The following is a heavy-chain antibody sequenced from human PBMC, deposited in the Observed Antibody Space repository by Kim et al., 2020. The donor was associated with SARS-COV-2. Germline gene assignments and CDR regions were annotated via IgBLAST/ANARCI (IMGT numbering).Heavy chain of an antibody. J-gene: IGHJ4*02. D-gene: IGHD7-27*01. CDR1: GFTVTSDA. Sequence: GGSLRLSCAASGFTVTSDAMSWVRQAAGKGLEWVSVIFGVDSTYYADSVKGRFSISRDNSRNTLYLQMNSLRVEDTAVYYCVRVGPWGSGDDFWGLGTLV. CDR3: VRVGPWGSGDDF. CDR2: IFGVDST. V-gene: IGHV3-53*01.